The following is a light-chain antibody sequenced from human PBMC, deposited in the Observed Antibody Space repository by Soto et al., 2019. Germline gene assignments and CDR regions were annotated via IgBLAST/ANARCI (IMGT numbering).Light chain of an antibody. CDR3: CSYAGSYTWL. CDR2: DVS. Sequence: QSALTQPRSVSGSPGQSVTISCTGTSSDVGGCNYVSWYQQHPGKAPKLMIYDVSKRPSGVPDRFSGSKSGNTASLTISGLQAEDEADYYCCSYAGSYTWLFGTGTKVTVL. J-gene: IGLJ1*01. CDR1: SSDVGGCNY. V-gene: IGLV2-11*01.